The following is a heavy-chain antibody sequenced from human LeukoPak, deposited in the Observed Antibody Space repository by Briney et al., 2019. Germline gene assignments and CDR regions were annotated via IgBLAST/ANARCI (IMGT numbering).Heavy chain of an antibody. D-gene: IGHD5-18*01. CDR1: GGSISSYY. CDR2: IYYSGST. J-gene: IGHJ4*02. V-gene: IGHV4-59*08. CDR3: AGLGGYSYGYYGY. Sequence: PSETLSLTCTVSGGSISSYYWSWIRQPPGKGLEWIGYIYYSGSTNYNPSLKSRATISVDTSKNQFSLKLSSVTAADTAVYYCAGLGGYSYGYYGYWGQGTLVTVSS.